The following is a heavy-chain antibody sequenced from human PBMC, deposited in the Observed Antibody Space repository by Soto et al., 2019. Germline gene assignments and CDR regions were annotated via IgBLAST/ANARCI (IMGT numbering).Heavy chain of an antibody. Sequence: ASVKVSCKASGYTFTGYYMHWVRQAPGQGLEWMGWINPNSGGTNYAQKFQGWVTMTRDTSISTAYMELSRLRSDDTAVYYCARGAAAGTHYFDYWGQGTLVTVSS. CDR3: ARGAAAGTHYFDY. J-gene: IGHJ4*02. CDR1: GYTFTGYY. V-gene: IGHV1-2*04. CDR2: INPNSGGT. D-gene: IGHD6-13*01.